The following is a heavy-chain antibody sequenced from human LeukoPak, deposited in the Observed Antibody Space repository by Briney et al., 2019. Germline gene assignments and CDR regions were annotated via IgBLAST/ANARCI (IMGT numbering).Heavy chain of an antibody. J-gene: IGHJ4*02. Sequence: GESLKISCKGSGYSFTSYWIGWVRQVPGEGLEWMGINFPGDADTRYSPSFQGQVTISADKSINTAYLQWSSLKASDTAMYYWARPRYCSGGSCYPPLYYFDYWGQGTLVTVSS. V-gene: IGHV5-51*01. CDR2: NFPGDADT. D-gene: IGHD2-15*01. CDR1: GYSFTSYW. CDR3: ARPRYCSGGSCYPPLYYFDY.